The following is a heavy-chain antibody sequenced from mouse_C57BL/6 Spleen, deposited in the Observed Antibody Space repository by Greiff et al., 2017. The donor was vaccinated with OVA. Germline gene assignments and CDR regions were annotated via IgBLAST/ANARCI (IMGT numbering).Heavy chain of an antibody. CDR3: TRSDYEYFDV. CDR2: IRNKANNHAT. Sequence: EVKVEESGGGLVQPGGSMKLSCAASGFTFSDAWMDWVRQSPEKGLEWVAEIRNKANNHATYYAESVKGRFTISRDDSKSSVYLQMNILRAEDTGIYYCTRSDYEYFDVWGTGTTVTVSS. D-gene: IGHD2-4*01. V-gene: IGHV6-6*01. CDR1: GFTFSDAW. J-gene: IGHJ1*03.